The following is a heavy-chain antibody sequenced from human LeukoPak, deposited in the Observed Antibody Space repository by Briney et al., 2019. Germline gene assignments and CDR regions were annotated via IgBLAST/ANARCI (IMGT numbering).Heavy chain of an antibody. CDR2: IYYSGST. J-gene: IGHJ5*02. D-gene: IGHD3-3*01. V-gene: IGHV4-39*07. CDR1: GGSISSSSYY. Sequence: SETLSLTCTVSGGSISSSSYYWGWIRQPPGKGLEWIGSIYYSGSTYYNPSLKSRVTISVDTSKNQFSLKLSSVTAADTAVYYCARGGAYYDFWSGYVGWFDPWGQGTLVTVSS. CDR3: ARGGAYYDFWSGYVGWFDP.